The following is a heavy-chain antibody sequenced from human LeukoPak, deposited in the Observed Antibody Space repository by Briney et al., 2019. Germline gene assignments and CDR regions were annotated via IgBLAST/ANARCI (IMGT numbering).Heavy chain of an antibody. CDR1: GGSISSYY. Sequence: PSETLSLTCTVSGGSISSYYWSWIRQPPGKGLEWIGYIYYSGSTNYNPSLKSRVTISVDTSKNQFSLKLSSVTAADTAVYYCARDAPTTVTTYDYFGYWGQGTLVTVSS. D-gene: IGHD4-17*01. CDR3: ARDAPTTVTTYDYFGY. J-gene: IGHJ4*02. V-gene: IGHV4-59*01. CDR2: IYYSGST.